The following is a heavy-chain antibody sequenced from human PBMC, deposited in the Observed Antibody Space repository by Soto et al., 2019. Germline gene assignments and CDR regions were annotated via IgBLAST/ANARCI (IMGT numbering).Heavy chain of an antibody. CDR2: IYHTGNA. V-gene: IGHV4-39*07. CDR1: GDSISNSRFY. J-gene: IGHJ5*02. D-gene: IGHD6-6*01. Sequence: SETLSLTCSVSGDSISNSRFYWAWIRQHQGEGLEWIGSIYHTGNANYNPSLKSRATISVDTSKNQFSLKWSSVTAAATAVYYCARVVVELSSSSSESWFDPWGKGTLVTVSS. CDR3: ARVVVELSSSSSESWFDP.